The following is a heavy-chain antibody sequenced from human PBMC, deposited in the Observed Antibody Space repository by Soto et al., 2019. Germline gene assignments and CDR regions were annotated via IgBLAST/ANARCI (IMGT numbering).Heavy chain of an antibody. CDR3: ARHPKLRFLEGLNWFDP. D-gene: IGHD3-3*01. V-gene: IGHV4-39*01. CDR2: IYYSGST. CDR1: GGSISSSSYY. Sequence: SETLSLTCTVSGGSISSSSYYWGWIRQPPGKGLEWIGSIYYSGSTYYNPSLKSRVTISVDTSKNQFSLKLSSVTAADTAVYYCARHPKLRFLEGLNWFDPWGQGTLVTVSS. J-gene: IGHJ5*02.